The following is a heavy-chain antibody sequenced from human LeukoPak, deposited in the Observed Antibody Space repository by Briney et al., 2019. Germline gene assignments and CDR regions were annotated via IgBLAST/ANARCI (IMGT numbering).Heavy chain of an antibody. CDR1: GFTFNNYA. D-gene: IGHD2-15*01. V-gene: IGHV3-23*01. Sequence: PGGSLRLSCAASGFTFNNYAMSWVRQAPGEGLDWVSALSASGGTTYYADSVKGRFTISRDNSENTLYLQMNSLRAEDTAVYYCAREPREYCSGIACPNWFESWGQGTLVTVSS. CDR2: LSASGGTT. CDR3: AREPREYCSGIACPNWFES. J-gene: IGHJ5*01.